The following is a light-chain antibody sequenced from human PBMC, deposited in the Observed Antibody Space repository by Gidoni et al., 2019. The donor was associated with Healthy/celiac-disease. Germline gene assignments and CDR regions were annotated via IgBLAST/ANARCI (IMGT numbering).Light chain of an antibody. CDR2: GKN. V-gene: IGLV3-19*02. CDR3: NSWDSSGNHYV. Sequence: SSELTQDPAVSVALGQTVRITCQGDSLRSYYASWYQQKPGQAPVRVIYGKNNRPSGIPDRFSGSSSGNTASLTIPGAQAEDGADYYCNSWDSSGNHYVFGTGTKVTVL. CDR1: SLRSYY. J-gene: IGLJ1*01.